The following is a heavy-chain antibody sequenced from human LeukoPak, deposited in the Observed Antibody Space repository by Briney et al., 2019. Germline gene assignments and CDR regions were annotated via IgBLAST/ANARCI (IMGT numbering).Heavy chain of an antibody. J-gene: IGHJ4*02. V-gene: IGHV3-23*01. D-gene: IGHD3-16*02. CDR1: GFTFSDYA. CDR2: ISDSGGST. CDR3: ARHDSFIPY. Sequence: GSLRLSCVASGFTFSDYAMSWVRQAPGKGLEWVSGISDSGGSTYYADSVKGRCTISRDNSKNTVSLQMNNLRAEDTAVYFCARHDSFIPYWGQGTLVTVTS.